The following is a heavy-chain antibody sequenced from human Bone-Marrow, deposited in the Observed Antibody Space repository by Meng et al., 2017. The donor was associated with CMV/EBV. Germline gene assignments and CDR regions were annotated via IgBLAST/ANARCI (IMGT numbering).Heavy chain of an antibody. CDR1: GAPLVGYF. CDR3: ALGGRAIGGLAWFDP. Sequence: SGAPLVGYFIRWVRQATGQGLGWRGWINPNGGATNYLQKSQGRVTMPRDTSVNTVYMELRRLASDDTAVYSCALGGRAIGGLAWFDPWGQGTLVTVSS. D-gene: IGHD7-27*01. CDR2: INPNGGAT. V-gene: IGHV1-2*02. J-gene: IGHJ5*02.